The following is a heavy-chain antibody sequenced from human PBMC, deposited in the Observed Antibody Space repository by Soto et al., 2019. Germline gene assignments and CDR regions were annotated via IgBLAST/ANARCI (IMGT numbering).Heavy chain of an antibody. V-gene: IGHV3-49*03. J-gene: IGHJ6*03. CDR3: SCGNDPYYYYMDV. CDR1: GFTSGDYA. D-gene: IGHD5-12*01. CDR2: IRSKAYGGTT. Sequence: GGSLRLSCTASGFTSGDYAMSWFRQAPGKGLEWVGFIRSKAYGGTTEYAASVKGRFTISRDDSKSIAYLQMNSLKTEDTAVYYCSCGNDPYYYYMDVWGKGTTVTGSS.